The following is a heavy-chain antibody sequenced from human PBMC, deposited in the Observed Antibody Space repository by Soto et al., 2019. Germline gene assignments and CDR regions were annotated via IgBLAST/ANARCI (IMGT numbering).Heavy chain of an antibody. Sequence: QVQLVQSGAEVKKPGSSVKVSCKASGGTFSSYTISWVRQAPGQGLEWMGRIIPILGIANYAQKFQGRVTITADKATSTAHMKLSSLRSEDTAVYYCARGPGVRFRTPIAGGWFDPWGQGTLVTVSS. D-gene: IGHD4-17*01. CDR1: GGTFSSYT. V-gene: IGHV1-69*02. CDR3: ARGPGVRFRTPIAGGWFDP. CDR2: IIPILGIA. J-gene: IGHJ5*02.